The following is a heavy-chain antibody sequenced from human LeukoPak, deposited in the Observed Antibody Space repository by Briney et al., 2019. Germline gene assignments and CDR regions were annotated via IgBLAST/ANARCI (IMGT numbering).Heavy chain of an antibody. V-gene: IGHV3-21*01. CDR3: ARDDAYCSGGSCYTRVLDY. J-gene: IGHJ4*02. D-gene: IGHD2-15*01. CDR2: ISSSSSYI. Sequence: GGSLRLSCAASGFTFSSYSMNWVRQAPGKGLEWVSSISSSSSYICYADSVKGRFTISRDNAKNSLYLQMNSLRAEDTAVYYCARDDAYCSGGSCYTRVLDYWGQGTLVTVSS. CDR1: GFTFSSYS.